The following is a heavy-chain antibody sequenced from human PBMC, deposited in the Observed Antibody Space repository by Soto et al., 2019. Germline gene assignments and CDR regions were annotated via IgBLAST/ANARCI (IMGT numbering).Heavy chain of an antibody. J-gene: IGHJ3*02. Sequence: EVQLLESGGGLVQPGGSLRLSCAASGFTFRTHAMIWVRQAPGKGLNWVSTVDVGGGSTYYTDSVKGRFTVSRDNSKNTVYLQLNTLRAEDTAIYFCARDSGPAGGGACDIWGQGTMVTVSS. CDR2: VDVGGGST. V-gene: IGHV3-23*01. D-gene: IGHD6-25*01. CDR3: ARDSGPAGGGACDI. CDR1: GFTFRTHA.